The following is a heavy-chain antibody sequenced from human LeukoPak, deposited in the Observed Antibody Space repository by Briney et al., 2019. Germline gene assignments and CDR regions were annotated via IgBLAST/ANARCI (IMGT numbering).Heavy chain of an antibody. CDR1: GFTFSNYA. D-gene: IGHD6-13*01. CDR2: ISGSGGYT. CDR3: AKAYSSRDYYYGMDV. J-gene: IGHJ6*02. V-gene: IGHV3-23*01. Sequence: GGSLRLSYAASGFTFSNYAMSWVRQAPGKGLEGVAGISGSGGYTYYADSVKGRFTISRDNSKNTLYLQMNSLRAEDTAVYYCAKAYSSRDYYYGMDVWGQGTTVTVSS.